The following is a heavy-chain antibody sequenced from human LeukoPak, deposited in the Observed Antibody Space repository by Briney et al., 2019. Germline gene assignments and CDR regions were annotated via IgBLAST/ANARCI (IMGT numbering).Heavy chain of an antibody. CDR1: GGTFSSYA. Sequence: ASVKVSCKASGGTFSSYAISWVRQAPGQGLEWMGGIIPIFGTANYAQKFQGRVTITADESTSTACMELSSLRSGDTAVYYCAREHCSGGSCYGWFDPWGQGTLVTVSS. CDR2: IIPIFGTA. D-gene: IGHD2-15*01. J-gene: IGHJ5*02. CDR3: AREHCSGGSCYGWFDP. V-gene: IGHV1-69*13.